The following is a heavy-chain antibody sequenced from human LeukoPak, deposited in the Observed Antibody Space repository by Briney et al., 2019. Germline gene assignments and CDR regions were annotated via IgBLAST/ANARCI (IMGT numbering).Heavy chain of an antibody. J-gene: IGHJ4*02. Sequence: PGGSLRLSCAASGFTFRSYSMNWVRQAPGKGLEWLSYITPSSSTIYYADSVKGRFTISRDNAKNSLYLQMSSLRDEDTAVYYCARGATAMAYFDCWGQGTLVTVSS. CDR3: ARGATAMAYFDC. V-gene: IGHV3-48*02. CDR2: ITPSSSTI. D-gene: IGHD5-18*01. CDR1: GFTFRSYS.